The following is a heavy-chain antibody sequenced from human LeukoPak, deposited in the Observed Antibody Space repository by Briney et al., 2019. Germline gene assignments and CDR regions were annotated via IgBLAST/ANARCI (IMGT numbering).Heavy chain of an antibody. Sequence: GGSLRLSCAASGFTFSSYWMSWVRQAPGKGLEGLANINQVGSEKYYVDSVKGRFTISRDNAKNSLYLQMNSLRAEDTAVYYCAREGCSGGSCYHNWFDPWGQGTLVTVSS. V-gene: IGHV3-7*01. D-gene: IGHD2-15*01. CDR1: GFTFSSYW. CDR2: INQVGSEK. CDR3: AREGCSGGSCYHNWFDP. J-gene: IGHJ5*02.